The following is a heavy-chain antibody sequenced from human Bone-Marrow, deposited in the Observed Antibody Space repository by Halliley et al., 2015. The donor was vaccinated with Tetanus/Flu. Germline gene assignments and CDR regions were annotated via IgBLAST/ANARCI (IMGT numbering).Heavy chain of an antibody. CDR3: ARGGSSWSGGSSYYYFAMDV. D-gene: IGHD6-13*01. J-gene: IGHJ6*02. V-gene: IGHV3-53*01. Sequence: DRNTYYADPMKGRFTHPRDNSKNPLYLQMDSLRAEDTAVYYCARGGSSWSGGSSYYYFAMDVWGQGTSVTVSS. CDR2: DRNT.